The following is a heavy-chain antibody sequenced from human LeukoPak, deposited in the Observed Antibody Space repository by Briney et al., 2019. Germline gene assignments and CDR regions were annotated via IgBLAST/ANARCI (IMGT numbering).Heavy chain of an antibody. V-gene: IGHV1-69*05. J-gene: IGHJ4*02. CDR2: IIPIFGTA. CDR3: ARDYGGNSHTIDYYFDY. D-gene: IGHD4-23*01. CDR1: GGTFSSYA. Sequence: ASVKVSCKASGGTFSSYAISWVRQAPGQGLEWIGRIIPIFGTASYAQKFQGRVTITTDESTSTAYMELSSLRSEDTAVYYCARDYGGNSHTIDYYFDYWGQGTLVTVSS.